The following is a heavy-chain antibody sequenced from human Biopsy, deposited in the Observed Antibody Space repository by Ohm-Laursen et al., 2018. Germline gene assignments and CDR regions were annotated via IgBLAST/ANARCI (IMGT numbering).Heavy chain of an antibody. D-gene: IGHD3-10*01. Sequence: SLRLSCAASGFLFSRHAMHWVRQAPGKGLKYVSAISNTGDGTYYANSVKGRFTVSRDNSGNRLYLQMDSLRIEDTAIYFCARAGDFGSRGAGDYWGRGTLVTVSS. CDR1: GFLFSRHA. V-gene: IGHV3-64*01. J-gene: IGHJ4*02. CDR2: ISNTGDGT. CDR3: ARAGDFGSRGAGDY.